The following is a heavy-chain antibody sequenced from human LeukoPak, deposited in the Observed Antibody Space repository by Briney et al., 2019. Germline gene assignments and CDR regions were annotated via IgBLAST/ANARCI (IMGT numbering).Heavy chain of an antibody. J-gene: IGHJ4*02. CDR3: ARGPTYYYGSASGALGY. CDR1: GGSFSGYY. Sequence: SETLSLTCVVYGGSFSGYYWSWIRQPPGKGLEWIGEINHSGSTNYNPSLKSRVTISVDTSKNQFSLKLSSVTAADTAVYYCARGPTYYYGSASGALGYWGQGTLVTVSS. D-gene: IGHD3-10*01. V-gene: IGHV4-34*01. CDR2: INHSGST.